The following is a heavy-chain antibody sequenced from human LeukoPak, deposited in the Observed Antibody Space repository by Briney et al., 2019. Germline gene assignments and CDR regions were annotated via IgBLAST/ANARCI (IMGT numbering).Heavy chain of an antibody. V-gene: IGHV1-3*01. J-gene: IGHJ5*02. CDR2: INGGNGDT. Sequence: GASVKVSCKASGYTFTSYAMHWVRQAPGQRLEWMGWINGGNGDTRYSQQFQGRVTITRDTSASTTYMELSSLKYDDTAVYYCARDSSGGDGSCRLDPWGQGTLVTVSS. D-gene: IGHD6-19*01. CDR3: ARDSSGGDGSCRLDP. CDR1: GYTFTSYA.